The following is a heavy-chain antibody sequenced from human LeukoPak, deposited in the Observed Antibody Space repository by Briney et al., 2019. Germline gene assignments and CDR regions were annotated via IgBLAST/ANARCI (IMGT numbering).Heavy chain of an antibody. CDR2: VYHSGST. Sequence: SETLTLTCSVSGGSINNYYWSWIRQPPGKRLEWIGSVYHSGSTDYNPSLRSRVTISVDMSKNHFSLKVTSETAADTAIYYCARDRLGGAVASWIPDYWGQGILVTVSS. V-gene: IGHV4-59*01. D-gene: IGHD3-16*01. CDR3: ARDRLGGAVASWIPDY. CDR1: GGSINNYY. J-gene: IGHJ4*02.